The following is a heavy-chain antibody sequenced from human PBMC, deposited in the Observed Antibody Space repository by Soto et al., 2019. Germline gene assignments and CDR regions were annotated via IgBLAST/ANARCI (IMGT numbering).Heavy chain of an antibody. D-gene: IGHD6-25*01. CDR1: GYTFTSYG. CDR2: ISAYNGNT. J-gene: IGHJ3*02. CDR3: AGDWVRSGWGSFDI. Sequence: QVQLVQSGAEVKKPGASVKVSCKASGYTFTSYGISWVRQAPGQGLEWMGWISAYNGNTNYAQKLQGRVTMTTDTSPSTAYMELWRLRPDDTAVYYCAGDWVRSGWGSFDIWGQGTMVTVSS. V-gene: IGHV1-18*01.